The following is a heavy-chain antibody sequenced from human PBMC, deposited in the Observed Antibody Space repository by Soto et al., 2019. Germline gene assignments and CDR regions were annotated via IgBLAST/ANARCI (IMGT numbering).Heavy chain of an antibody. Sequence: ASVKVSCKASGYTFTSYDINWVRQATGQGLEWMGWMNPNSGNTGYAQKFQGRVTMTRNTSISTAYMELSSLRSEDTAVYYCARGVRPYDDSSGYSYPLAFDYWGRESLVRVSS. J-gene: IGHJ4*02. CDR2: MNPNSGNT. CDR3: ARGVRPYDDSSGYSYPLAFDY. CDR1: GYTFTSYD. V-gene: IGHV1-8*01. D-gene: IGHD3-22*01.